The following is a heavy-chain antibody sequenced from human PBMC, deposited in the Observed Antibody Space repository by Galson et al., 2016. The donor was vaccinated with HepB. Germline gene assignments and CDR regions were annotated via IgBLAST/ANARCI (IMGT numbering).Heavy chain of an antibody. CDR1: GFMFGTSW. V-gene: IGHV3-7*01. Sequence: SLRLSCAASGFMFGTSWMTWVRQAPGKGLEWVASINQDGDVTYYLDSVRGRFTISRDNSKNSVYLQMYSLTAGDTAIHYCASGILTRSLGLEFGGQGTLVAVSS. CDR2: INQDGDVT. J-gene: IGHJ4*02. CDR3: ASGILTRSLGLEF. D-gene: IGHD3-3*01.